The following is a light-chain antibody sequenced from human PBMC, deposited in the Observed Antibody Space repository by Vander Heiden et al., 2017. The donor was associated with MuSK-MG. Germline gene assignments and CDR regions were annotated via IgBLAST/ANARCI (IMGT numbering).Light chain of an antibody. Sequence: DIVMTQSSDSLPVSLGERPTINCKSSQSVLYSSNNKNYLAWYQHKPGQPPKLLIYWASTRESGVPDRFSGSGSGTDFTLTISSLQAEDVAVYYCQQYDSAPWTFGQGTKVEIK. CDR3: QQYDSAPWT. J-gene: IGKJ1*01. CDR2: WAS. CDR1: QSVLYSSNNKNY. V-gene: IGKV4-1*01.